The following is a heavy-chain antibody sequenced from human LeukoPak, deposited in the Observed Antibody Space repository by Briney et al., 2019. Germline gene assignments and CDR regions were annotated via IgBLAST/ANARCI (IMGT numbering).Heavy chain of an antibody. V-gene: IGHV1-2*02. CDR1: GYTFTGYY. CDR2: INPNSGGT. CDR3: ARASEYYYGSGRGRSGSYIDY. Sequence: GASVKVSCKASGYTFTGYYMHWVRQAPGQGLEWMGWINPNSGGTSYAQKFQGRVTMTRDTSISTAYMELSRLRSDDTAVYYCARASEYYYGSGRGRSGSYIDYWGQGTLVTVSS. D-gene: IGHD3-10*01. J-gene: IGHJ4*02.